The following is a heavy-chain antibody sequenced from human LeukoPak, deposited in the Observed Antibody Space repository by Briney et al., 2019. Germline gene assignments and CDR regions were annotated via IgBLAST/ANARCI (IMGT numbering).Heavy chain of an antibody. CDR2: ISSSSSYI. D-gene: IGHD6-13*01. J-gene: IGHJ3*02. CDR1: GFTFSSYA. V-gene: IGHV3-21*01. Sequence: GGSLRLSCAASGFTFSSYAMNWVRQAPGKGLEWVSSISSSSSYIYYADSVKGRFTISRDNAKNSLYLQMNSLRAEDTAVYYCAREAPDSSSGEPGGAFDIWGQGTMVTVSS. CDR3: AREAPDSSSGEPGGAFDI.